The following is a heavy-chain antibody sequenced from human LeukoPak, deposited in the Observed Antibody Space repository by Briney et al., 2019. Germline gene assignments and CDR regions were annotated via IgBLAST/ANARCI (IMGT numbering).Heavy chain of an antibody. CDR1: GDSIISGGYS. CDR3: ARTEGGIDST. J-gene: IGHJ4*02. V-gene: IGHV4-30-4*07. Sequence: PSETLSLTCAVSGDSIISGGYSWNWIRQPPGKGLEWIGYIFHTGRTYYNPSLTSRVSISLDTSKNQFSLKLSSVTAADTAVYYCARTEGGIDSTWGQGTLVTVSS. CDR2: IFHTGRT. D-gene: IGHD1-14*01.